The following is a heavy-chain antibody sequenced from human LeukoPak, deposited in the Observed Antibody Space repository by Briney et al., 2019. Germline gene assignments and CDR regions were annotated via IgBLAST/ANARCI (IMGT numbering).Heavy chain of an antibody. D-gene: IGHD6-6*01. CDR1: GFTFSSYW. V-gene: IGHV3-74*01. CDR2: INTDGSST. J-gene: IGHJ4*02. CDR3: ARVFHEYSSKLLGY. Sequence: GRSLRLSCAASGFTFSSYWMHWVRQAPGKGLVWVSRINTDGSSTSYADSVKGRFTISRDNAKNTLYLQMNSLRAEDTAVYYCARVFHEYSSKLLGYWGQGTLVTVSS.